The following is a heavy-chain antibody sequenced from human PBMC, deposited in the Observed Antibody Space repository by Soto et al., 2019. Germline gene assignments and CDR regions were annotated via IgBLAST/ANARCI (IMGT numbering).Heavy chain of an antibody. J-gene: IGHJ4*02. Sequence: ETLSLTCTVSGGSVSSGSYYWSWIRQPPGKGLEWIGYIYYSGSTNYNPSLKSRVTISVDTSKNQFSLKLSSVTAADTAVYYCARRPRGVISFDYWGQGTLVTVSS. CDR3: ARRPRGVISFDY. D-gene: IGHD3-16*02. V-gene: IGHV4-61*01. CDR1: GGSVSSGSYY. CDR2: IYYSGST.